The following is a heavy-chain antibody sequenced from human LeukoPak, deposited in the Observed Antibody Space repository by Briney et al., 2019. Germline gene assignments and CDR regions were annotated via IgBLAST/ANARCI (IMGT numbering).Heavy chain of an antibody. CDR2: ISSSSSYI. D-gene: IGHD3-10*01. V-gene: IGHV3-21*01. CDR3: ARAPGKVSTYYYYMDV. CDR1: GFTFSSYS. Sequence: GGSLRLSCAASGFTFSSYSMNWVRQAPGKGLEWVSSISSSSSYIYYADSVKGRFTISRDNAKNSLYLQMNSLRAEDTAVYYCARAPGKVSTYYYYMDVWGKGTTVTVSS. J-gene: IGHJ6*03.